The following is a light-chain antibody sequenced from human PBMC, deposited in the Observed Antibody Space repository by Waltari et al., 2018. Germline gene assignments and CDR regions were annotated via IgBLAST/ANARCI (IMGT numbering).Light chain of an antibody. J-gene: IGLJ2*01. V-gene: IGLV3-19*01. CDR2: DKN. Sequence: SSELTQDPAVSVAMGQTVRITCQGDSLRSYYASWYQQRPGQAPILVMYDKNNRPSGVPDRFSGSSSHNTASLTIPGAQAEDEASYYCHSRDASGVGGSFGGGTKLTVL. CDR3: HSRDASGVGGS. CDR1: SLRSYY.